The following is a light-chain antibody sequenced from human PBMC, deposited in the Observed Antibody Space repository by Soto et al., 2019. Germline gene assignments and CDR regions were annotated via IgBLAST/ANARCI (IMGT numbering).Light chain of an antibody. CDR3: SSYTSRSTHV. CDR1: RTDVGGYSY. J-gene: IGLJ2*01. Sequence: QSALTQPASVSGSPGQSITISCTGTRTDVGGYSYVSWYQQHPGKAPKLMIYEVTNRPSGVSNRFSGSKSGNTASLTISGLQAEDEADYYCSSYTSRSTHVFGGGTKLTVL. CDR2: EVT. V-gene: IGLV2-14*01.